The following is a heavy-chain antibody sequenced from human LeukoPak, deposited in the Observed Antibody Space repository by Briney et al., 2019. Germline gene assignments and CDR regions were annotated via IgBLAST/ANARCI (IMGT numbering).Heavy chain of an antibody. D-gene: IGHD1-1*01. CDR3: ARDHNYAFDN. CDR1: GFTFAGFG. J-gene: IGHJ4*02. Sequence: GGSLRLSCAASGFTFAGFGMSWVRQAPGKGLEWISYIGISSGNTKYADSVKGRFTISADNARNSLYLQMNSLRVEGTAVYYCARDHNYAFDNWGQGTLVSVSS. V-gene: IGHV3-48*04. CDR2: IGISSGNT.